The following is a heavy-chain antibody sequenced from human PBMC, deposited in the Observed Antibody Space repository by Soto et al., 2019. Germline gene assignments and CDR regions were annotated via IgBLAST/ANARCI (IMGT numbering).Heavy chain of an antibody. CDR2: ISGSGSNT. CDR3: AKAFRPYGDYPTGLFDS. J-gene: IGHJ4*02. V-gene: IGHV3-23*01. D-gene: IGHD4-17*01. CDR1: GFSFSSYA. Sequence: VQLLESGGGLVQPGGSLRLSCAASGFSFSSYAMSWVRQAPGKGLDWVSGISGSGSNTYYADSVKGRFTISRDISKNTLYLQINSLRAEDTAVYYCAKAFRPYGDYPTGLFDSWGQGTLVTVSS.